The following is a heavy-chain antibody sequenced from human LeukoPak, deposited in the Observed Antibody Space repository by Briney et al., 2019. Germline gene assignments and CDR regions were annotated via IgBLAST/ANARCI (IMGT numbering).Heavy chain of an antibody. Sequence: ASVKVSCKASGYTFTSYYMHWVRQAPGQGIEWMGIINPSGGSTSSAQKFQGKVTMTRDTSTTTVYMELSSLRSEDTALYYCARDLGYCTNGVCYDLYYWGQGTLVTVSS. CDR1: GYTFTSYY. D-gene: IGHD2-8*01. CDR2: INPSGGST. V-gene: IGHV1-46*01. CDR3: ARDLGYCTNGVCYDLYY. J-gene: IGHJ4*02.